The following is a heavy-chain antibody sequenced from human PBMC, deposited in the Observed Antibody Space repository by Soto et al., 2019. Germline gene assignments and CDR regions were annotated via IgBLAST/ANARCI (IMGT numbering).Heavy chain of an antibody. CDR3: ATRFGDHQIPSLGYMDV. CDR1: GGTFSSYA. Sequence: EASVKVSCKASGGTFSSYAISWVRQAPGQGLEWMGGIIPIFGTANYAQKFQGRVTITADESTSTAYMELSSLRSEDTAVYYCATRFGDHQIPSLGYMDVWGKGTTVSGSS. D-gene: IGHD4-17*01. CDR2: IIPIFGTA. J-gene: IGHJ6*03. V-gene: IGHV1-69*13.